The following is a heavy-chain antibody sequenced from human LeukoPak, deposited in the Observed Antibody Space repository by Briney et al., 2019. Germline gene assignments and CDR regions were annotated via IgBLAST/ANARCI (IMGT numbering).Heavy chain of an antibody. CDR3: ARVGSYDLALRFDP. J-gene: IGHJ5*02. D-gene: IGHD5-12*01. Sequence: ASVKVSCKASGYTFTGYYMHWVRQAPGQGLEWMGWINTNTGNPTYAQGFTGRFVFSLDTSVSTAYLQISSLKAEDTAVYYCARVGSYDLALRFDPWGQGTLVTVSS. V-gene: IGHV7-4-1*02. CDR1: GYTFTGYY. CDR2: INTNTGNP.